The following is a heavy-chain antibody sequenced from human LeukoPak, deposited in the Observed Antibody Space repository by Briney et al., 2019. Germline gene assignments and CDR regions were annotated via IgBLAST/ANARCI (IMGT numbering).Heavy chain of an antibody. D-gene: IGHD2-15*01. CDR2: ISWNSGSI. Sequence: GRSLRLSCAASGFTFDDYAMQRARQAPGKGLEWVSGISWNSGSIGYADSVKGRFTISRDNAKNSLYLQMNSLRAEDTALYYCAKDIRRSGGSIDYWGQGTLVTVSS. J-gene: IGHJ4*02. V-gene: IGHV3-9*01. CDR1: GFTFDDYA. CDR3: AKDIRRSGGSIDY.